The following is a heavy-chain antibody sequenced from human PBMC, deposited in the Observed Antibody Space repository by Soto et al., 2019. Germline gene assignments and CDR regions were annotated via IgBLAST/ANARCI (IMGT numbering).Heavy chain of an antibody. J-gene: IGHJ4*02. CDR1: GFTVSSNY. V-gene: IGHV3-66*01. D-gene: IGHD3-22*01. CDR2: IYSGGST. CDR3: VKEANPFINTLVVLIFDY. Sequence: PGGSLRLSCAASGFTVSSNYMSWVRQAPGKGLEWVSVIYSGGSTYYADSVKGRFTISRDNSKNTLYLQMNSLRAEDTAVYYCVKEANPFINTLVVLIFDYWGQGTQVTVSS.